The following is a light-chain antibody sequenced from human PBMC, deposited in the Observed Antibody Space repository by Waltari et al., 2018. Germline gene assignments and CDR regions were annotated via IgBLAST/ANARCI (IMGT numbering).Light chain of an antibody. CDR2: WAS. V-gene: IGKV4-1*01. Sequence: DIVMTQSPDSLAVSLGERATINCTSSQSVFSTSNNNNYLAWYQQKPGQPPKLLIYWASTRESGVPDRFSGSGSGTDFTLTISSLQAEDVAVYYCQQYYSTPLTFGGGTKVEIK. CDR1: QSVFSTSNNNNY. CDR3: QQYYSTPLT. J-gene: IGKJ4*01.